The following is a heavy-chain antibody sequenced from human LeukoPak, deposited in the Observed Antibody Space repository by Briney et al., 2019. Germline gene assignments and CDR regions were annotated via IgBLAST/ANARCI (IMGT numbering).Heavy chain of an antibody. Sequence: SETLSLTCTVSGGSISSYYWSWIRQPAGKGLEWIGRIYTSGSTNYNPSLKSRVTMSVDTSKNQFSLKLSSVTAADTAVYYCARGVVVTLVWFGAFDIWGQGTMVTVSS. J-gene: IGHJ3*02. D-gene: IGHD4-23*01. CDR3: ARGVVVTLVWFGAFDI. CDR2: IYTSGST. CDR1: GGSISSYY. V-gene: IGHV4-4*07.